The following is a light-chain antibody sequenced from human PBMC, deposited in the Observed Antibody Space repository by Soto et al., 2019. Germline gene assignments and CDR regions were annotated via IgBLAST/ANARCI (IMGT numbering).Light chain of an antibody. J-gene: IGKJ3*01. CDR3: QQYQT. Sequence: ESVLTQSPGTLSLSPGERATLSCRASHSVGSSYLAWYQQKPGQAPSLLIYATSCRATGIPDRFSGSGSGTDFPLTISRLEPEDFAVYYCQQYQTFGPGTKVDIK. V-gene: IGKV3-20*01. CDR2: ATS. CDR1: HSVGSSY.